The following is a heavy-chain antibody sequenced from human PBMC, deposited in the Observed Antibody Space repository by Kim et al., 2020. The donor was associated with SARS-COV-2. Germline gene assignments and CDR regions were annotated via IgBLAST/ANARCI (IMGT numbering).Heavy chain of an antibody. CDR3: VTKSSTSCLCYYREV. V-gene: IGHV3-74*01. CDR2: VISDGSRT. Sequence: GGSLRLSCAASGFTFSTYWLYWVRQAPGKGLVWVSRVISDGSRTDYADSVKGRFTISRDNAKNTLYLQMNSLRAEDTAVYYCVTKSSTSCLCYYREVWGKGTPVTVSS. J-gene: IGHJ6*03. D-gene: IGHD2-2*01. CDR1: GFTFSTYW.